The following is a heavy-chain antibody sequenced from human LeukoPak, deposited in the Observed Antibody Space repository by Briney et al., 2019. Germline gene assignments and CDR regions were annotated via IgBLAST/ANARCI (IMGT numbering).Heavy chain of an antibody. V-gene: IGHV5-10-1*01. Sequence: GEPLKISCKGSGYSFTTYWIIWVRQRSGKGLECTGKIDPSDSYTNYSPSFQGHVTIAADTSISTAFLQWSSLKASDTAMYYCARRRFSGETAMLDYWGQGTLVTVSS. J-gene: IGHJ4*02. CDR3: ARRRFSGETAMLDY. CDR1: GYSFTTYW. D-gene: IGHD5-18*01. CDR2: IDPSDSYT.